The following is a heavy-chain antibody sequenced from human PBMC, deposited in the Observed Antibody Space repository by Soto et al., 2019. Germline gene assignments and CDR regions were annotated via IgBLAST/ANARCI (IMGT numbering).Heavy chain of an antibody. D-gene: IGHD3-3*01. CDR2: LYYSGTT. CDR3: ATWSGSYFPY. CDR1: GGSVSSDIYY. V-gene: IGHV4-61*01. Sequence: QVQLQESGPGLLKPSETLSLTCTVSGGSVSSDIYYWTWIRQPPGKGLEWIGYLYYSGTTNYNPSLKSRVTISRDTSKNQFALKLFSVIAADTAVYYCATWSGSYFPYWGQGTLVTVSS. J-gene: IGHJ4*02.